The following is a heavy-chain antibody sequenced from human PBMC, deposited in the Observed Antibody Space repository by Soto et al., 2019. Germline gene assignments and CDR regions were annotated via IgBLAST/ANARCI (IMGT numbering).Heavy chain of an antibody. CDR1: GGSISDHY. D-gene: IGHD2-2*01. J-gene: IGHJ4*02. CDR2: IHNGGST. CDR3: TRDYQGTFKYHFDY. Sequence: SETLSLTCTVSGGSISDHYYMWIRQSPGKGLEYIGYIHNGGSTNYNPSLKSRVIISVDTSKNQFSLKLTSVTAADTAVYHCTRDYQGTFKYHFDYWGQGTLVTVSS. V-gene: IGHV4-59*11.